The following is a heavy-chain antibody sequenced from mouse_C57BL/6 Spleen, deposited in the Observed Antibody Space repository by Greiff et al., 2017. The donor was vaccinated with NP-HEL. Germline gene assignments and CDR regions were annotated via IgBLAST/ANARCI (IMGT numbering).Heavy chain of an antibody. V-gene: IGHV1-54*01. CDR3: AGLFTAVVADAMDY. CDR2: VNPGSGGT. Sequence: QVQLKQSGAELVRRGTSVKVSCKASGYAFTNYLIEWVKQRPGLGLEGRGVVNPGSGGTNYNEKFKGKATLTADKSSSTAYMQLSSLTSEDSAVFFFAGLFTAVVADAMDYWGQGTSVTVSS. J-gene: IGHJ4*01. D-gene: IGHD1-1*01. CDR1: GYAFTNYL.